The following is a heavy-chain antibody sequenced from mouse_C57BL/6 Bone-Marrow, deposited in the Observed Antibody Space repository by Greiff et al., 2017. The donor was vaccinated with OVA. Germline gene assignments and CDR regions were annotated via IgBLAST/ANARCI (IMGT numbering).Heavy chain of an antibody. D-gene: IGHD4-1*02. V-gene: IGHV5-6*01. CDR3: ARRNWSWFAY. CDR2: ISSGGSDT. J-gene: IGHJ3*01. CDR1: GFTFSSYG. Sequence: EVQLVESGGDLVKPGGSLKLSCAASGFTFSSYGMSWVRQTPDKRLEWVATISSGGSDTYYPDSVKGRFTISRDNAKNTLYLQMSSLKSEDTAMYYGARRNWSWFAYWGQGNLVTVSA.